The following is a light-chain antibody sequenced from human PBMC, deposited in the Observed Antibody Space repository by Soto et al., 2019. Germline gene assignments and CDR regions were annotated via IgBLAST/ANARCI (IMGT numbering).Light chain of an antibody. V-gene: IGKV3-15*01. Sequence: EIVITQAPATLSVSPGERATLSCRASQSVTTNLAWYQQRPGQAPRLLIYGASTRASGIAARFSGSGSGTEFTLTIDSLQSEDFAVYYCQQYNNRPPWTFGQGTKVDIK. CDR2: GAS. CDR1: QSVTTN. J-gene: IGKJ1*01. CDR3: QQYNNRPPWT.